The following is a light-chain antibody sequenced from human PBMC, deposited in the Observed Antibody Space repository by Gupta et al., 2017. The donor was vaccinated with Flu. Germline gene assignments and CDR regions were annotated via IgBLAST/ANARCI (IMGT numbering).Light chain of an antibody. J-gene: IGKJ4*01. CDR2: AAS. V-gene: IGKV1-12*01. CDR3: QQSNSYPLT. CDR1: QGISSW. Sequence: DIQMIQPPSSVSASVGDRATITCRASQGISSWLAWYQQKPWKAPKLLIYAASRAQSGVPSRFSGSGSGTDFTLTISRLQTEDFATYYCQQSNSYPLTFGGGTKVEIK.